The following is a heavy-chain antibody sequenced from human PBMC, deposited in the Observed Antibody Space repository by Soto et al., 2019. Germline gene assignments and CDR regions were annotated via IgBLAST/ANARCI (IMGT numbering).Heavy chain of an antibody. CDR3: AKDLDYDFWSGLVGAFDI. J-gene: IGHJ3*02. V-gene: IGHV3-23*01. CDR2: ISGSGGST. CDR1: GFTFSSYA. Sequence: LRLSCAASGFTFSSYAMSWVRQAPGKGLEWVSAISGSGGSTYYADSVKGRFTISRDNSKNTLYLQMNSLGAEDTAVYYCAKDLDYDFWSGLVGAFDIWGQGTMVTVSS. D-gene: IGHD3-3*01.